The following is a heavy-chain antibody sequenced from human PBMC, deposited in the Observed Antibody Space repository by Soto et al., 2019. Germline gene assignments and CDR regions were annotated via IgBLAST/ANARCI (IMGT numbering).Heavy chain of an antibody. CDR1: GGSISSSSYY. CDR2: IYYSGST. J-gene: IGHJ4*02. CDR3: AREQWLVTRDFDY. Sequence: PSETLSLTCTVSGGSISSSSYYWGWIRQPPGKGLEWIGSIYYSGSTYYNPSLKSRVTISVDTSKNQFSLKLSSVTAADTAVYYCAREQWLVTRDFDYWGQGTLVTVSS. V-gene: IGHV4-39*02. D-gene: IGHD6-19*01.